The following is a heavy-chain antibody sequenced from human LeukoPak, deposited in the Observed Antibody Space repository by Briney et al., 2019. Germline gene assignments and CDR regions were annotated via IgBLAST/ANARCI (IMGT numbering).Heavy chain of an antibody. V-gene: IGHV4-59*01. Sequence: SETLSVTCTVSGGSLSNYYWSWIRQPPGKGLEWIGHIHDSGSTTYNPSLKSRVTISVDTSKNQFSLKLSSVTAADTAVYYCARGRIGGPKAPFDYWGQGTLVTVSS. CDR2: IHDSGST. D-gene: IGHD3-16*01. J-gene: IGHJ4*02. CDR1: GGSLSNYY. CDR3: ARGRIGGPKAPFDY.